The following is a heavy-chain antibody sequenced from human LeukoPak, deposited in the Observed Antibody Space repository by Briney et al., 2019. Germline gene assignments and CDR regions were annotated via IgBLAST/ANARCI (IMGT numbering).Heavy chain of an antibody. CDR3: AKDKEYSGFGPILSGYYYGMDV. CDR2: ISWDGGST. Sequence: GGSLRLSCAASGFTFDDYAMHWVRQAPGKGLEWVSLISWDGGSTYYADSVKGRFTISRDNSRHTLYLQMNSLGAEDTALYYCAKDKEYSGFGPILSGYYYGMDVWGRGTTVTVSS. CDR1: GFTFDDYA. J-gene: IGHJ6*04. D-gene: IGHD5-12*01. V-gene: IGHV3-43D*04.